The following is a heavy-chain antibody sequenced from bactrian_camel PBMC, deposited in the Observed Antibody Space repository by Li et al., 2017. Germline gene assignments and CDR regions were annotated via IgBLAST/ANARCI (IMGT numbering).Heavy chain of an antibody. J-gene: IGHJ4*01. D-gene: IGHD2*01. Sequence: QVQLVESGGGSVQPGGSLRLSCAASGYTASTSCMAWFRQGPRNGREVVAAIDSGGSTTYADSVKGRFTISDRAKSTLYLQMNSLRPEDTAMYYCAARTGATWSLSLGASDYNHWGQGTQVTVS. CDR1: GYTASTSC. CDR3: AARTGATWSLSLGASDYNH. CDR2: IDSGGST. V-gene: IGHV3S26*01.